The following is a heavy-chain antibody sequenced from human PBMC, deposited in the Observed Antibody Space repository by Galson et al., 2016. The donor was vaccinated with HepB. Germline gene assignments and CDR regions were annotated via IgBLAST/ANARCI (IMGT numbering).Heavy chain of an antibody. V-gene: IGHV1-2*06. CDR3: TRENWYFDY. CDR1: GYTFSHFR. D-gene: IGHD1-1*01. J-gene: IGHJ4*02. CDR2: VNPNSGAA. Sequence: SVKVSCKASGYTFSHFRVHWVRQAPGQGLEWMGRVNPNSGAADYAQNFQGRVSMATDSSVNTVYLVLNSLTSDDTAVYFCTRENWYFDYWGRGTPVIVSP.